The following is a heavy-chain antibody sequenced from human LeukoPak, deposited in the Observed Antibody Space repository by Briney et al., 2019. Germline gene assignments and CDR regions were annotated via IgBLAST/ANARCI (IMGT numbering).Heavy chain of an antibody. V-gene: IGHV1-18*01. CDR3: ARDLPAPYYYDSSGYYLDY. CDR1: GYTFTSYG. Sequence: GASVKVSCKASGYTFTSYGISWVRQAPGQGLEWMGWISAYNGNTNYAQKLQGRVTMTTDTSTSTAYMELRSLRSDDTAVYYCARDLPAPYYYDSSGYYLDYWGQGTLVTVSS. J-gene: IGHJ4*02. CDR2: ISAYNGNT. D-gene: IGHD3-22*01.